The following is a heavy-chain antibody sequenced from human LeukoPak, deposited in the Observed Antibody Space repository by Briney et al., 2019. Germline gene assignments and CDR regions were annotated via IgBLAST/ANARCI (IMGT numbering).Heavy chain of an antibody. Sequence: GGSLRLSCAASGFTFSNHAMTWVRQAPGKGLEWVSTISYNSGSTYYADSVKGRFTISRDNSKNTLYLQMNSLRAEDTAVYYCAREGAPGILDYWGQGTLVTVSS. J-gene: IGHJ4*02. V-gene: IGHV3-23*01. D-gene: IGHD6-13*01. CDR1: GFTFSNHA. CDR3: AREGAPGILDY. CDR2: ISYNSGST.